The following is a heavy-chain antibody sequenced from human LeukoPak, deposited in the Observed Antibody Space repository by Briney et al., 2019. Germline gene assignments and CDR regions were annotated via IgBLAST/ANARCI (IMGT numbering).Heavy chain of an antibody. CDR2: IYSGGST. J-gene: IGHJ4*02. CDR1: GFTFSSYS. CDR3: ARGSGSYPF. V-gene: IGHV3-53*01. D-gene: IGHD1-26*01. Sequence: GGSLRLSCAASGFTFSSYSMNWVRQAPGKGLEWVSVIYSGGSTYYADSVKGRFTISRDNSKNTLYLQMNSLRAEDTAVYYCARGSGSYPFWGQGTLVTVSS.